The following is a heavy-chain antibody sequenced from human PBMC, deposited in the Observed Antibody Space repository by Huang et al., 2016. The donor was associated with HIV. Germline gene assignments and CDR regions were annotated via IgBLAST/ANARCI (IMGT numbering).Heavy chain of an antibody. J-gene: IGHJ6*02. CDR3: ARETSRRGTRNYSMDV. CDR1: GFTVSSNY. Sequence: EVQLVESGGGLVQSGGSLSLSCAASGFTVSSNYMTWVRQASGKGLEWVSVMYSGGSTYYADSVKGRFTLSRDNSKNTIYRQMNSLNAEDTAVYYCARETSRRGTRNYSMDVWGQGTTVTVSS. V-gene: IGHV3-53*01. D-gene: IGHD3-16*01. CDR2: MYSGGST.